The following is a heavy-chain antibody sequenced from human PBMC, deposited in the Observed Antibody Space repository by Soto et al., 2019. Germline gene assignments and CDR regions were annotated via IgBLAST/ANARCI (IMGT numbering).Heavy chain of an antibody. V-gene: IGHV1-3*04. CDR3: RGDPPTFWCGQKTEGLDV. CDR1: GYTFTQFP. D-gene: IGHD3-3*01. J-gene: IGHJ3*01. CDR2: IHTGSGNT. Sequence: QVRLVQSGAEVAKPGASVKVSCRASGYTFTQFPIYWVRLAPGQRLEWLGWIHTGSGNTKVSQRFQDRVTITRDTSSTTTALELSRLTSEDTAIYFCRGDPPTFWCGQKTEGLDVCGQGTIVTVSS.